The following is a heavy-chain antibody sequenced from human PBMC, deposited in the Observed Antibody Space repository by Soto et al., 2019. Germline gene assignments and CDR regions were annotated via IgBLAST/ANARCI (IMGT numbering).Heavy chain of an antibody. Sequence: QVQLVQSGAEVKKPGSSVKVSCKASGGTFSSYAISWGRQAPGQGLEWMGGIIPIFGTANYAQKFQGRVTITADESTSTAYMELSSLRSEDTAVYYCAREGGRGYCSSTSCYNYGMDVWGQGTTVTVSS. CDR1: GGTFSSYA. CDR3: AREGGRGYCSSTSCYNYGMDV. CDR2: IIPIFGTA. D-gene: IGHD2-2*02. V-gene: IGHV1-69*01. J-gene: IGHJ6*02.